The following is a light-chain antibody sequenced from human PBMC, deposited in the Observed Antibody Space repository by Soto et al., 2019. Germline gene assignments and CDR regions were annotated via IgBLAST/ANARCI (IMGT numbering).Light chain of an antibody. Sequence: DIQMTQSPSSLSASVGDRVTITCRASQSISSDLNWYQQKPGKAPKLLIDGSFSLQSGVPSRFSVSGSGTDFTLTISTLQPEDFATYYCQQTYTAPPTFGRGTKVEIK. CDR3: QQTYTAPPT. V-gene: IGKV1-39*01. CDR1: QSISSD. CDR2: GSF. J-gene: IGKJ1*01.